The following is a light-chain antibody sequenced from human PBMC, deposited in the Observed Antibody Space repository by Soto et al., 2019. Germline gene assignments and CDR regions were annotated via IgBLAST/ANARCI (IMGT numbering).Light chain of an antibody. V-gene: IGKV3-11*01. CDR2: DAS. CDR3: QQRSN. CDR1: QSVSSY. J-gene: IGKJ4*01. Sequence: EIVLTQSPATLSLSPGERATLSCRASQSVSSYLAWYQQKPGQAPRLLIYDASNRATGIPARFSGSGSGTDFTLTISSREPEDVAVYYCQQRSNFGGGTKVEIK.